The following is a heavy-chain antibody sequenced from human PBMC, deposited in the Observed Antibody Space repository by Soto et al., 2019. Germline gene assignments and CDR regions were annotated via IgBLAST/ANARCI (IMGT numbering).Heavy chain of an antibody. CDR3: AREKITGLFDY. V-gene: IGHV4-34*01. CDR1: GASFSGYY. D-gene: IGHD2-8*02. CDR2: INHSGST. Sequence: SETLSLTCAVYGASFSGYYWTWIRQPPGTGLEWIGEINHSGSTNYNPSLKSRVTISVDTSKNQFSLKLTSVTAADTAVYYCAREKITGLFDYWGQGTLVTVSS. J-gene: IGHJ4*02.